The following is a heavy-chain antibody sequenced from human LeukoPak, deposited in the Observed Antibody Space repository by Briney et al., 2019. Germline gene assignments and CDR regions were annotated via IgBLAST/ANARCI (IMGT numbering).Heavy chain of an antibody. D-gene: IGHD6-19*01. CDR1: GFTFSSYA. CDR3: AKASSGWSPPEY. J-gene: IGHJ4*02. V-gene: IGHV3-23*01. CDR2: ISGSGDST. Sequence: GGSLRLSCAASGFTFSSYAMNWVRQAPGKGLEWVSAISGSGDSTYYADSVKGRFTISRDNSKNTLFLQMNSLRAEDTAVYYCAKASSGWSPPEYWGQGTLVTVSS.